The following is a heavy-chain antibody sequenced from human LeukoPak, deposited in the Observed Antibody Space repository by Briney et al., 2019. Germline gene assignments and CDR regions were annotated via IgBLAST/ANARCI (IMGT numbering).Heavy chain of an antibody. CDR2: ISGNGDRG. Sequence: GGSLRLSCAVSGFTFSGYAMSWVRQAPGKGLEWVSGISGNGDRGQYADSVKGRSTISRDNSKSILFLQMNNLGVDDTAVYFCANARFGGHGYWGQGVLVTVSS. CDR1: GFTFSGYA. V-gene: IGHV3-23*01. J-gene: IGHJ4*02. D-gene: IGHD3-16*01. CDR3: ANARFGGHGY.